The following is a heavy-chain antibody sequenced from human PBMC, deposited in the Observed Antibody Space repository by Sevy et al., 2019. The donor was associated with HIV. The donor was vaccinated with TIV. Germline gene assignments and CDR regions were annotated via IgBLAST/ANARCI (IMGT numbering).Heavy chain of an antibody. V-gene: IGHV3-48*03. Sequence: GGSLRLSCAASGFTFTNYVMNWVRQAPGKGLEWVSYISPSGSPIYYADSVKGRFTISSDSVRNSLYLQMNSLRADYMGLYYCARDLVASTLTMDVWGQGTTVTVSS. J-gene: IGHJ6*02. CDR1: GFTFTNYV. CDR3: ARDLVASTLTMDV. CDR2: ISPSGSPI.